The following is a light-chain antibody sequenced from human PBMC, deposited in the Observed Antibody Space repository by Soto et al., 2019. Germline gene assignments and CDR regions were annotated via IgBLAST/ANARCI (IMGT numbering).Light chain of an antibody. V-gene: IGKV1-5*01. CDR3: QQYTNTNNPWM. Sequence: DIQVTQSPPTLSASVGDRVTITCRASQTISTWMAWYQQKPGKAPKLLVYDASTLQSGVASRFSGSGSGTEFTLIISGLQPDDSATYYCQQYTNTNNPWMFGQRTKVDI. J-gene: IGKJ1*01. CDR1: QTISTW. CDR2: DAS.